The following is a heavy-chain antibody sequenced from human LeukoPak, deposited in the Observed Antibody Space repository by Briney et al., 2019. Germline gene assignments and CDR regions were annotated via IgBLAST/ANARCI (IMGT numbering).Heavy chain of an antibody. CDR3: ARDLLAMIPSFSAEY. J-gene: IGHJ4*02. CDR1: GGTFSSYA. V-gene: IGHV1-18*01. CDR2: ISANNGNT. Sequence: ASVKVSCKASGGTFSSYAISWVRQAPGQGLEWMGWISANNGNTIYAQKLQGRVTMTTDTSTKTAYMELRSLRSDDTAVYYCARDLLAMIPSFSAEYWGQGTLGTVSS. D-gene: IGHD5-12*01.